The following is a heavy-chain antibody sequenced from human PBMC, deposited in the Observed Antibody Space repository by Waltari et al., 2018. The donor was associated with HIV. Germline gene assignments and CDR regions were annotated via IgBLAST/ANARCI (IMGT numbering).Heavy chain of an antibody. CDR3: AKDMTFYQGQGYYYGMDV. J-gene: IGHJ6*02. Sequence: EVQLVESGGGLVQPGRSLRLSCAASGFTFDDYAMHWVRHAPGKGLEWVSGISWNSGSIGYADSVKGRFTISRDNAKNSLYLQMNSLRAEDTALYYCAKDMTFYQGQGYYYGMDVWGQGTTVTVSS. CDR1: GFTFDDYA. CDR2: ISWNSGSI. D-gene: IGHD3-16*02. V-gene: IGHV3-9*01.